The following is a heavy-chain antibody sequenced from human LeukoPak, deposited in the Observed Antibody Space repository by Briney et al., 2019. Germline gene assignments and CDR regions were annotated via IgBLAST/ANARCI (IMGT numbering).Heavy chain of an antibody. V-gene: IGHV3-30*03. CDR1: GFTFSRYG. J-gene: IGHJ4*02. D-gene: IGHD2-15*01. CDR3: ASGRIYFDY. CDR2: ISYDGSNK. Sequence: GGSLRLSCAPSGFTFSRYGMHWVRQAPGKGLECVAVISYDGSNKYYTDSVKGRFTISRDNAKNSLHLQMSSLRAEDTAVYYCASGRIYFDYWGQGTLVTVSS.